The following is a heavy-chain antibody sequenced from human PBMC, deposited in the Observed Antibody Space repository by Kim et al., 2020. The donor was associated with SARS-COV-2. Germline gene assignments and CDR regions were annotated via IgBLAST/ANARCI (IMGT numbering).Heavy chain of an antibody. V-gene: IGHV3-23*01. CDR2: ISGSGGST. CDR3: AKDHLAAAEMYYYGMDV. CDR1: GFTFSSYA. Sequence: GGSLRLSCAASGFTFSSYAMSWVRQAPGKGLEWVSAISGSGGSTYYADSVKGRFTISRDNSKNTLYLQMNSLRAEDTAVYYCAKDHLAAAEMYYYGMDVWGQGATVTVSS. D-gene: IGHD6-13*01. J-gene: IGHJ6*02.